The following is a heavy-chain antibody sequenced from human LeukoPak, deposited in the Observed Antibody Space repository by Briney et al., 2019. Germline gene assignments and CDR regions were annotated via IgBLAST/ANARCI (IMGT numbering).Heavy chain of an antibody. CDR1: GFTVSSNY. CDR2: INSDGSST. CDR3: ARDNRLSAYAMEDAFDI. D-gene: IGHD5-18*01. J-gene: IGHJ3*02. V-gene: IGHV3-74*01. Sequence: GGSLRLSCAASGFTVSSNYMSWVRQAPGKGLVWVSRINSDGSSTSYADSVKGRFTISRDNAKNTLYLQMNSLRAEDTAVYYCARDNRLSAYAMEDAFDIWGQGTMVTVSS.